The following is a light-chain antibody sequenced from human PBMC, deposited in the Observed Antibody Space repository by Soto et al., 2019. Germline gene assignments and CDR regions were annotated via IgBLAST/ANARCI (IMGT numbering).Light chain of an antibody. Sequence: QSVLTQPASVSGSHGQSITISCTGTSSDVGSYNLVSWYQQHPGKAPKLMIYEGSKRPSGVSNRFSGSKSGNTASLTISGLQAEDEADYYCCSYAGSSTFVYVFGTGTKLTVL. CDR1: SSDVGSYNL. CDR2: EGS. CDR3: CSYAGSSTFVYV. V-gene: IGLV2-23*03. J-gene: IGLJ1*01.